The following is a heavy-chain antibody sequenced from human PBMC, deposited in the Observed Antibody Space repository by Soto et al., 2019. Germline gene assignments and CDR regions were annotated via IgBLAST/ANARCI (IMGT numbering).Heavy chain of an antibody. CDR3: ARMSYFYDKWYFDL. D-gene: IGHD3-22*01. V-gene: IGHV4-30-4*01. Sequence: SETLSLTCTVSGASINNNDYYWSWIRQTPGKGLEWIGYVYYSGTTDYIPSLKSRLSMSIDKSQNQFTLKLNPVTAADTATYYCARMSYFYDKWYFDLWGRGTLVTVSS. CDR2: VYYSGTT. CDR1: GASINNNDYY. J-gene: IGHJ2*01.